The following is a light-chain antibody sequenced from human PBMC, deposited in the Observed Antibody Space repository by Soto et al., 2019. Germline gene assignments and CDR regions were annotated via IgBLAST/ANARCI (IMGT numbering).Light chain of an antibody. V-gene: IGKV3-20*01. CDR3: QQYGSSGT. J-gene: IGKJ1*01. Sequence: EIVMTQSPATLSVSPGERATLSCRASQSISSNLAWYQQKPGQAPRLLIYGASTRATGIPDRFSGSGSGTVFTITIRRLEPEDFAVYYCQQYGSSGTFGQGTKVDIK. CDR1: QSISSN. CDR2: GAS.